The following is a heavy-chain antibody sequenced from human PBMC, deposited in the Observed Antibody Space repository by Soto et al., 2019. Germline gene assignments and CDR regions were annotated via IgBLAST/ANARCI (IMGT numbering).Heavy chain of an antibody. J-gene: IGHJ4*02. CDR1: GGSVNTFY. V-gene: IGHV4-4*07. D-gene: IGHD5-12*01. CDR2: IFSSGST. Sequence: PSDSLSLTCTVSGGSVNTFYWSWVWQPAGKGLEWIGRIFSSGSTSFNPSLESRVAMSVDTSKNHFSLNLSSVTAADMAVYYCAREGSYSAYNFAHGIQLWSFDFWGQGALVTVSS. CDR3: AREGSYSAYNFAHGIQLWSFDF.